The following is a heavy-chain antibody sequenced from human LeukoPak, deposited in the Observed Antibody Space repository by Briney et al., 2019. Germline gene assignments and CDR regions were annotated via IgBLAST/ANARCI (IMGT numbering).Heavy chain of an antibody. V-gene: IGHV4-39*01. Sequence: NPGGSLRLSCAASGFTFSSYAMSWVRQAPGRGLEWVGSIFYSGDAYYNPSLKSRVTISVDTSENQFSLKLTSVTAADTAVYYCARHPKNYYTSSGYYDYWGQGTSVTVSS. J-gene: IGHJ4*02. CDR1: GFTFSSYA. CDR3: ARHPKNYYTSSGYYDY. D-gene: IGHD3-22*01. CDR2: IFYSGDA.